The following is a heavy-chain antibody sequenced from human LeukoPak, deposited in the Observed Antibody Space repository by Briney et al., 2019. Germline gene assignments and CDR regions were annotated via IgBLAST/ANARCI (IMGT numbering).Heavy chain of an antibody. CDR3: ARGSMVRGVSGGYYYYMDV. CDR2: IYTSGST. CDR1: GGSISSYY. D-gene: IGHD3-10*01. Sequence: SETLSLTCTVSGGSISSYYWSWIRQPAGKGLEWIGRIYTSGSTNYNPSLKSRVTMSVDTSKNQFSLKLSSVTAADTAVYYCARGSMVRGVSGGYYYYMDVWGKGTTVTISS. V-gene: IGHV4-4*07. J-gene: IGHJ6*03.